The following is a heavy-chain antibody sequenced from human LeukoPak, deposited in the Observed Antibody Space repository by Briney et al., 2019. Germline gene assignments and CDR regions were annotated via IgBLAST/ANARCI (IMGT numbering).Heavy chain of an antibody. V-gene: IGHV3-53*01. J-gene: IGHJ4*02. D-gene: IGHD6-19*01. Sequence: GGSLRLSCAASGFTVSSNYMSWVRQAPGKGLEWVSVIYSGGSTYYADSVKGRFTISRDNSKNTLYLQMNSLRAEDTAVYYCARGNTSEQWPGDYWGQGTLVTVSS. CDR2: IYSGGST. CDR3: ARGNTSEQWPGDY. CDR1: GFTVSSNY.